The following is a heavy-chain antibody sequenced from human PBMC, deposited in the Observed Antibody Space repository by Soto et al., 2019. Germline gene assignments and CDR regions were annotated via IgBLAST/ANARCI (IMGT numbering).Heavy chain of an antibody. CDR2: ISGSGGST. V-gene: IGHV3-23*01. Sequence: EVQLLESGGGLVQPGGSLRLSCAASGFTFSSYAMSWVRQAPGKGLEWVSAISGSGGSTYYADSVKGRFTISRDNSKNTLYLQMNSLRAEDTAVYYCAKVGSSSWYKNYPFDYWGQGTLVTVSS. D-gene: IGHD6-13*01. CDR3: AKVGSSSWYKNYPFDY. J-gene: IGHJ4*02. CDR1: GFTFSSYA.